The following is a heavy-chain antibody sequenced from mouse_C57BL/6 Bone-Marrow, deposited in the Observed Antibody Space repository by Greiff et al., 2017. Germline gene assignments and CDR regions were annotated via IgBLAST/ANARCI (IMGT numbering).Heavy chain of an antibody. CDR3: ARLYYYGIGY. Sequence: EVQLQESGPGLAKPSQTLSLTCSVTGYSIPSDYWNWIRKFPGNKLEYMGYISYSGSTYYNPSLKSRISITRDTSKNQYYLQLNSVTTEDTATYYCARLYYYGIGYWGQGTTLTVSS. CDR1: GYSIPSDY. J-gene: IGHJ2*01. V-gene: IGHV3-8*01. D-gene: IGHD1-1*01. CDR2: ISYSGST.